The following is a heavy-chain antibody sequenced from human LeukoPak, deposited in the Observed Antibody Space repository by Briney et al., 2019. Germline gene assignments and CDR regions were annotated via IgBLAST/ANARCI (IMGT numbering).Heavy chain of an antibody. Sequence: PGGSLRLSCAASGFTFSSYGMHWVRQAPGKGLEWVAVIWYDGSNKYYADSVKGRFTISRDNSKNTLYLQMNSLRAEDTAVYYCARDPGDGYYTVLAGYYYYGMDVWGQGTTVTVSS. J-gene: IGHJ6*02. CDR1: GFTFSSYG. CDR2: IWYDGSNK. D-gene: IGHD3-3*01. V-gene: IGHV3-33*01. CDR3: ARDPGDGYYTVLAGYYYYGMDV.